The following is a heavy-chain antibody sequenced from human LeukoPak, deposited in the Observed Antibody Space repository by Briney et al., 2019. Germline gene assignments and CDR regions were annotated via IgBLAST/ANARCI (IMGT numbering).Heavy chain of an antibody. CDR1: GFTFSSYS. D-gene: IGHD2-2*01. Sequence: GGSLRLSCAASGFTFSSYSMNWVRQAPGKGLEWVSSFSSSSSYIYYADSVKGRFTISRDNAKNSLYLQMNSLSAEDTAVYYCVKVAVQTQVVPAAIFFDYWGQGTLVSVSS. CDR3: VKVAVQTQVVPAAIFFDY. J-gene: IGHJ4*02. CDR2: FSSSSSYI. V-gene: IGHV3-21*04.